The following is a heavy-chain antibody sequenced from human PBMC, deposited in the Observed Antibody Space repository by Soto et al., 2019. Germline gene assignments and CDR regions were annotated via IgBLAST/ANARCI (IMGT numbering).Heavy chain of an antibody. CDR2: ISGSGGST. J-gene: IGHJ4*02. CDR1: GFTVSSSY. Sequence: GGSLRLSCAASGFTVSSSYMSWVRQAPGKGLEWVSAISGSGGSTYYADSVKGRFTISRDNSKNTLYLQMNSLRAEDTAVYYCAKNIAALVPSTCYFDYWGQGTLVTVSS. D-gene: IGHD6-6*01. V-gene: IGHV3-23*01. CDR3: AKNIAALVPSTCYFDY.